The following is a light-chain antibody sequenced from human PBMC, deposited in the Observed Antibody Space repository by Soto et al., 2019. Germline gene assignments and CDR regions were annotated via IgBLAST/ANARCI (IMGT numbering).Light chain of an antibody. CDR2: EAS. J-gene: IGKJ1*01. Sequence: DIQMTQSPATLSASVGDRVTITCRASQNIYTWLAWYQQKPGKAPKLLIYEASSSETGVPSRFSGSGSGTEFTLTISSLQPDDFATYYCQQYNTLWTFGQGTQVDIK. CDR1: QNIYTW. V-gene: IGKV1-5*03. CDR3: QQYNTLWT.